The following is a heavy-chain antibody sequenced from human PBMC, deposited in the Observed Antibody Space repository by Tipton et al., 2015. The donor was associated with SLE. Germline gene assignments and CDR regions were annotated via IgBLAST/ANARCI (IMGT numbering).Heavy chain of an antibody. D-gene: IGHD6-13*01. Sequence: SLRLSCAASGFTFSSYAMSWVRQAPGKGLEWVSAISGSGGSTYYADSVKGRFTISRDNSKNTLYLQMNSLRAEDTAVYYCAKSLRGIAADGDAFDIWGQGTMVPVSS. CDR3: AKSLRGIAADGDAFDI. CDR2: ISGSGGST. CDR1: GFTFSSYA. J-gene: IGHJ3*02. V-gene: IGHV3-23*01.